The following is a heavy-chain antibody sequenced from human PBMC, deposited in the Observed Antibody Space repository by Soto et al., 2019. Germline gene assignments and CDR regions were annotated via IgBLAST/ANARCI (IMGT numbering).Heavy chain of an antibody. V-gene: IGHV1-69*13. Sequence: GASVNVSCKASGGTFSSYAISWVRQAPGQGLEWMGGIIPIFGTANYAQKFQGRVTITADESTSTAYMELSSLRSEDTAVYYCAAGAYYYYYGMDVWGQGTTVTVSS. D-gene: IGHD1-26*01. CDR3: AAGAYYYYYGMDV. J-gene: IGHJ6*02. CDR1: GGTFSSYA. CDR2: IIPIFGTA.